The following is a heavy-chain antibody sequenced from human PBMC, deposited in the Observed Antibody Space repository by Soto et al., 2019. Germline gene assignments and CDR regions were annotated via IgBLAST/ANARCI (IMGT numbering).Heavy chain of an antibody. CDR1: GGSISSGGYY. CDR3: ARSASGWYGYYDY. Sequence: QVQLQESGPGLVKPSQTLSLTCTVSGGSISSGGYYWSWIRQHPGKGLEWIGYIYYSGSTYHNPSLKSRVTISVDTSKSQFSLKRSSVTAADTAVYYCARSASGWYGYYDYWGQGTLVTVSS. D-gene: IGHD6-19*01. V-gene: IGHV4-31*03. CDR2: IYYSGST. J-gene: IGHJ4*02.